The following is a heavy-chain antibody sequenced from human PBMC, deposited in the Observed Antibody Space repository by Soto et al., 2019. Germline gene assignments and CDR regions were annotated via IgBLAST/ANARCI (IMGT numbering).Heavy chain of an antibody. CDR1: GFTFSTYG. V-gene: IGHV3-7*01. CDR2: IKEDASEE. Sequence: EVQLVQSGGVLVQPGGSLRLSCVASGFTFSTYGMTWVRQAPGMGLEWVAGIKEDASEEVYVDSVKGRFSISRDNANNTLYLQLNCLSAEDTAVSYCATALSASFSNFAFLGHGSLVTVSS. D-gene: IGHD2-2*01. J-gene: IGHJ4*01. CDR3: ATALSASFSNFAF.